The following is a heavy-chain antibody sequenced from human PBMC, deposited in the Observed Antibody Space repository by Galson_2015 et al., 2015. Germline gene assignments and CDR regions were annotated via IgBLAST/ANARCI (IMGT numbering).Heavy chain of an antibody. CDR3: TTLPSERGGYDYYYYGMDV. D-gene: IGHD5-12*01. CDR2: IWYDGSNK. CDR1: GFTFSSYG. Sequence: SLRLSCAASGFTFSSYGMHWVRQAPGKGLEWVAVIWYDGSNKYYADSVKGRFTISRDDSKNTLYLQMNSLKTEDTAVYYCTTLPSERGGYDYYYYGMDVWGQGTTVTVSS. J-gene: IGHJ6*02. V-gene: IGHV3-33*01.